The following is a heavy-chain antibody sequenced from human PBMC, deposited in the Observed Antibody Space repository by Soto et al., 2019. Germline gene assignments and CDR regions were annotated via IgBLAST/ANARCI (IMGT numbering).Heavy chain of an antibody. J-gene: IGHJ5*01. D-gene: IGHD2-2*01. CDR3: AKTGHIVLVPADKNWLDS. V-gene: IGHV3-23*01. CDR2: ISGSGGST. CDR1: VFTFSSYA. Sequence: LRLDWVASVFTFSSYAVSCVRQAPFKGLDWVSAISGSGGSTYYADSVKGRFTISRDNSKNTVFLQVNSLRAEDTAIYYCAKTGHIVLVPADKNWLDSWGQGTMVTVSS.